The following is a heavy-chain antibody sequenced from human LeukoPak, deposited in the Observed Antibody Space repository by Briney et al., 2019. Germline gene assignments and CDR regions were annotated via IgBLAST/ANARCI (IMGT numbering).Heavy chain of an antibody. CDR3: ARDDGS. CDR2: IYYSGST. V-gene: IGHV4-59*01. J-gene: IGHJ5*02. CDR1: GGSISSYY. Sequence: SETLSLTCTVSGGSISSYYWSWIRQPPGKGLEWIGYIYYSGSTNYNPSLKSRVTISVDTSKNQFSLKLSSVTAADTAVYYCARDDGSWGQGTLVAVSS.